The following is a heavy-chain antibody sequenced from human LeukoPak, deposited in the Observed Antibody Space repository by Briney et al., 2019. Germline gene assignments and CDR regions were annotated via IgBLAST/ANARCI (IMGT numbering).Heavy chain of an antibody. D-gene: IGHD3-22*01. V-gene: IGHV4-31*03. CDR3: ARDGYYYDSSGYYEKMYYFDY. Sequence: SQTLSLTCTVSGGSISSGGYYWSWIRQHPGKGLEWILYIYYNGSPYYNPSPKSRDTISVDTSKNPFSLKLSSVTAADTAVYYCARDGYYYDSSGYYEKMYYFDYWGQGTLVTVSS. CDR2: IYYNGSP. CDR1: GGSISSGGYY. J-gene: IGHJ4*02.